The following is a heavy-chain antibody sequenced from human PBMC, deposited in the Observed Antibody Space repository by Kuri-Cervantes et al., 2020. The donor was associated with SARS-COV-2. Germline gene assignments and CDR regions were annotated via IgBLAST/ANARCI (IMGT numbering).Heavy chain of an antibody. CDR1: GFSLSNARVG. Sequence: SGPTLVKPTETLTLTCTVSGFSLSNARVGVGWIRQPPGKALEWLALIYWDDDKRYSPSLKSRLTITKDTSKNQVVLTMTNMDPVDTATYYCAHNQKLDTLFDYWGQGTLVTVSS. J-gene: IGHJ4*02. CDR2: IYWDDDK. D-gene: IGHD2-15*01. V-gene: IGHV2-5*02. CDR3: AHNQKLDTLFDY.